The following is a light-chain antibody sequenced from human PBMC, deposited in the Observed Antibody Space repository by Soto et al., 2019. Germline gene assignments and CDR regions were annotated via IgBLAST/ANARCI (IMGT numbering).Light chain of an antibody. CDR3: SSYTSSKGYV. Sequence: QSALTQPASVSGSPGQSITISCTGTSSDVGGYNYVSWYQQHPGEAPKLMIYDVSNRPSGVSNRFSGSKSGNTASLTISGLQAEDEADYYCSSYTSSKGYVFGTGTKLTVL. CDR2: DVS. CDR1: SSDVGGYNY. J-gene: IGLJ1*01. V-gene: IGLV2-14*01.